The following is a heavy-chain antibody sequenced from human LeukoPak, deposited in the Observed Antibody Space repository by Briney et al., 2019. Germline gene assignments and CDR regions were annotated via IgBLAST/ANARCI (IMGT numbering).Heavy chain of an antibody. CDR2: INHSGST. CDR1: AISAYY. V-gene: IGHV4-34*01. D-gene: IGHD3-10*01. J-gene: IGHJ5*02. Sequence: SETLSLTCSVPAISAYYWSWIRQPPGKGLEWIGEINHSGSTNYNPSLKSRVTISVDTSKNQFSLKLSSVTAADTAVYYCARGRVLLWFGDSGWFDPWGQGTLVTVSS. CDR3: ARGRVLLWFGDSGWFDP.